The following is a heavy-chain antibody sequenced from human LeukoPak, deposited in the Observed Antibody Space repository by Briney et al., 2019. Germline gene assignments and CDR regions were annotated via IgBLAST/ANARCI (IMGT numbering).Heavy chain of an antibody. CDR2: INYGGRT. Sequence: PSETLSLTCTVSGGSMRSHSFYWGWIRQSPGKGLEWIANINYGGRTYYNPSVKSRVTLSVDVSKNRFSLNLTSVTAADTALYFCARTHFDSLGWFDPWGQGIQVIVSS. V-gene: IGHV4-39*07. CDR3: ARTHFDSLGWFDP. CDR1: GGSMRSHSFY. D-gene: IGHD3-9*01. J-gene: IGHJ5*02.